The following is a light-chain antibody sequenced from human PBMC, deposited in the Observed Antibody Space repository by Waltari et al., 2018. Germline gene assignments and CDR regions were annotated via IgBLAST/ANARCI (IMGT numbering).Light chain of an antibody. J-gene: IGLJ2*01. CDR3: QTCDKSLNVPL. V-gene: IGLV1-40*01. Sequence: QSVLTQPPSVSGDPGQRVTISCTGSASNVGAYEFYWYQQLPGTAPKLLIYENNQLPSGVSDRFSGSKSGASASLTITGLQSDDEAEYFCQTCDKSLNVPLFGWGTRLTVL. CDR2: ENN. CDR1: ASNVGAYE.